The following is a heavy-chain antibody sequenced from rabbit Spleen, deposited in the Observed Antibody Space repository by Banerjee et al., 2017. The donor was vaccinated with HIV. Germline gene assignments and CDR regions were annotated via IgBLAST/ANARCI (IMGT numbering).Heavy chain of an antibody. CDR1: GFDLSSYYY. D-gene: IGHD8-1*01. V-gene: IGHV1S40*01. J-gene: IGHJ4*01. Sequence: QSLEESGGDLVKPGASLTLTCKASGFDLSSYYYMCWVRQAPGKGLEWIACIWTGGGSAYYASWAKGRFTISKTSSTTVTLQMTSLTAADTATYFCASDGGVGGSYRRLNLWGQGTLVTVS. CDR2: IWTGGGSA. CDR3: ASDGGVGGSYRRLNL.